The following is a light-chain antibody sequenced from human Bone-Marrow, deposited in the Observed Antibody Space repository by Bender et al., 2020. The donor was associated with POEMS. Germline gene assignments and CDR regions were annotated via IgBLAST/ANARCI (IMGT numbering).Light chain of an antibody. CDR3: QSWGSNTAV. Sequence: QSVLTQPPSASGTPGQRVTISCSGSNSNIGSNTVDWYQQLPGTAPKLLIYNNNKRPSGVPDRFSGSKSGTSASLAISGTQTMDEADYYCQSWGSNTAVFGGGTKLAVL. J-gene: IGLJ2*01. CDR1: NSNIGSNT. V-gene: IGLV1-44*01. CDR2: NNN.